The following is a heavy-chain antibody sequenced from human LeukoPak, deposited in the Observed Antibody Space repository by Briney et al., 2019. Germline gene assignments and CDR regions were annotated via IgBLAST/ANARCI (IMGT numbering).Heavy chain of an antibody. V-gene: IGHV4-59*01. J-gene: IGHJ4*02. CDR1: GGSINSYY. CDR2: IYYSGST. CDR3: ARESSYFDY. Sequence: SETLSLTCTVSGGSINSYYWSWIRQPPGKGLEWIGYIYYSGSTNYNPSLKSRVTISVDTSKNQFSLKLSSVTAADTAVYCCARESSYFDYWGQGTLVTVSS.